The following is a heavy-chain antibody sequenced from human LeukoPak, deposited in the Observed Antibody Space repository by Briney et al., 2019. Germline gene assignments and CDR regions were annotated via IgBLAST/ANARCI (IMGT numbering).Heavy chain of an antibody. D-gene: IGHD3-22*01. Sequence: ASVKVSCKASGYTFTGYYMHWVRQAPGQGLEWMGWINTNSGGTNYAQKFQGRVTKTRDTSISTAYMELSRLRSDDTAVYYCARDGDDSREKSWFDPWGQGTMVTVSS. CDR2: INTNSGGT. CDR1: GYTFTGYY. J-gene: IGHJ5*02. CDR3: ARDGDDSREKSWFDP. V-gene: IGHV1-2*02.